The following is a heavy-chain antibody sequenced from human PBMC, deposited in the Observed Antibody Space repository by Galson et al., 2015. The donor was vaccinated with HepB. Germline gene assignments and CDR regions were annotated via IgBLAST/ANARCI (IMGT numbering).Heavy chain of an antibody. J-gene: IGHJ4*02. CDR2: ISYDGSNK. V-gene: IGHV3-30-3*01. CDR3: ARDPTHGSSTKFDY. D-gene: IGHD6-6*01. CDR1: GFTFSSYA. Sequence: SLRLSCAASGFTFSSYAMHWVRQAPGRGLEWVAVISYDGSNKYYADSVKGRFTISRDNSKNTLYLQMNSLRAEDTAVYYCARDPTHGSSTKFDYWGQGTLVTVSS.